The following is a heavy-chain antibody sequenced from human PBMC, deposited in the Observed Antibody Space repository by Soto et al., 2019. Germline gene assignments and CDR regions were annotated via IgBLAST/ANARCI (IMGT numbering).Heavy chain of an antibody. CDR1: GFTFSSYA. D-gene: IGHD2-2*01. J-gene: IGHJ6*02. CDR3: ARGSYCSSTVCSCYGMDV. CDR2: ISYDGSNK. Sequence: QVQLVESGGGVVQPGRSLRLSCAASGFTFSSYAIHWVRQAPGKGLEWVAVISYDGSNKYYADSVKGRFTISRDNSKNTLYLQMNSLRAADTAVYYCARGSYCSSTVCSCYGMDVWGRGTTVTVSS. V-gene: IGHV3-30-3*01.